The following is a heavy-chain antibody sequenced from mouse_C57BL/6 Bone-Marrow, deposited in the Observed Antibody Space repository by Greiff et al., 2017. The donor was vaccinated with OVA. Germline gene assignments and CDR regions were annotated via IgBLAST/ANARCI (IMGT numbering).Heavy chain of an antibody. CDR2: IHPNSGST. Sequence: QVQLQQPGAELVKPGASVKLSCKASGYTFTSYWMPWVKQRPGQGLEWIGMIHPNSGSTNYNEKFKSKATLTVDKSSSTAYMQLSSLTSEDSAVYYSARRGIKLGPYWGQGTTLTVSS. CDR3: ARRGIKLGPY. D-gene: IGHD4-1*01. V-gene: IGHV1-64*01. J-gene: IGHJ2*01. CDR1: GYTFTSYW.